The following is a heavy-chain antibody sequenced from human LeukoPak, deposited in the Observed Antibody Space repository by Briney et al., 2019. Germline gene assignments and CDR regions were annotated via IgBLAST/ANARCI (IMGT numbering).Heavy chain of an antibody. V-gene: IGHV4-61*02. CDR1: GGSISSGSYY. CDR3: ARDPTQAYFDY. Sequence: PSQTLSLTCTVSGGSISSGSYYWSWIRQPAGKGLEWIGRIYTSGSTNYNPSLKSRVTISVDTSKNQFSLKLSSVTAADTTVYYCARDPTQAYFDYWGQGTLVTVSS. J-gene: IGHJ4*02. CDR2: IYTSGST.